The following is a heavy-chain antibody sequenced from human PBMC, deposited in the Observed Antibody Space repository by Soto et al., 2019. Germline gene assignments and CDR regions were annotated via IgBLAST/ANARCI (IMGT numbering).Heavy chain of an antibody. D-gene: IGHD2-8*01. Sequence: GGSLRLSCTASGFTFGDYAMSWFRQAPGKGLEWVGFIRSKAYGGTTEYAASVKGRFTISRDDSKSIAYLQMNSLKTEDTAVYYCTRRDYCTIGVCYRGFSDYWGQGTLVTVSS. V-gene: IGHV3-49*03. CDR3: TRRDYCTIGVCYRGFSDY. CDR2: IRSKAYGGTT. CDR1: GFTFGDYA. J-gene: IGHJ4*02.